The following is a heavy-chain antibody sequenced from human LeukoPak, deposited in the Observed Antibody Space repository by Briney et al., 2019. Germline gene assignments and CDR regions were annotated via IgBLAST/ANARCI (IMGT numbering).Heavy chain of an antibody. J-gene: IGHJ4*02. Sequence: PSETLSLTCTVPGGSISSYCWSWIRQPPGKGLEGIAFIYYSGNTNYNPSLKSRVTISVDTSKNQFSLRLSSVTAADTAVYYCARHFVTYPHYFDYWGQGTLVTVSS. CDR1: GGSISSYC. CDR2: IYYSGNT. V-gene: IGHV4-59*08. CDR3: ARHFVTYPHYFDY. D-gene: IGHD2-21*01.